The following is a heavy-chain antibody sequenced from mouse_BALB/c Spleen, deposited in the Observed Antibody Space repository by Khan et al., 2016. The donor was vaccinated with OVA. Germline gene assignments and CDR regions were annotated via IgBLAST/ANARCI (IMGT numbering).Heavy chain of an antibody. V-gene: IGHV3-2*02. D-gene: IGHD2-10*02. Sequence: EVQLQQSGPGLVKPSQSLSLTCTVTGYSITSDYAWNWIRQFPGNKLEWMGYISDSGNTKYNPSIKSRIYVTRDTSKNQFFLQLNSVTTDDTATYYCARVYGGDFDYWGQGTTLTVSS. J-gene: IGHJ2*01. CDR3: ARVYGGDFDY. CDR2: ISDSGNT. CDR1: GYSITSDYA.